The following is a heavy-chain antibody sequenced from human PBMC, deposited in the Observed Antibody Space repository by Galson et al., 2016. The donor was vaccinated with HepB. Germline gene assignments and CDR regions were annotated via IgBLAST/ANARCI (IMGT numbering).Heavy chain of an antibody. Sequence: SLRLSCAASGFTFSSYAMSWVRQAPGKGLEWVSLISGSGGKTYYADAVKGRFTISRDNSKNTVYLQINSLRVEDSATYFCAPSRFGTYGRLDYWGRGTLVTVSS. CDR1: GFTFSSYA. V-gene: IGHV3-23*01. CDR2: ISGSGGKT. J-gene: IGHJ4*02. D-gene: IGHD3/OR15-3a*01. CDR3: APSRFGTYGRLDY.